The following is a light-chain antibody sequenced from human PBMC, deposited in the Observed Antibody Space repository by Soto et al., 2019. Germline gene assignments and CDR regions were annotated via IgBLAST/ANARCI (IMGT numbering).Light chain of an antibody. V-gene: IGLV2-8*01. CDR3: SSYTGRNNFV. J-gene: IGLJ3*02. CDR1: SSDVGGYNY. CDR2: EVT. Sequence: QSALTQPPSASGSPGQSITISCTGTSSDVGGYNYVSWYQQHPGKVPKLMIYEVTKRPSGVPDRFSGSKSGNTASLTVSGLQAEDEADYYCSSYTGRNNFVFGGGTKLTVL.